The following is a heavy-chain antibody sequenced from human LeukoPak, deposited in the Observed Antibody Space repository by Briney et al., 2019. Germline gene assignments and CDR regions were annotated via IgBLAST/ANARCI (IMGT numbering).Heavy chain of an antibody. CDR3: AKEVVVVPAAHIDY. J-gene: IGHJ4*02. D-gene: IGHD2-2*01. V-gene: IGHV3-30*02. Sequence: GGSLRLSCAASGFTFSSYGMHWVRQAPGKGLEGVAFIRYDGSNKYYADSVKGRITISRDNFKNTLYLQMNSLRAEDTAVYYCAKEVVVVPAAHIDYWGQGTLVTVSS. CDR1: GFTFSSYG. CDR2: IRYDGSNK.